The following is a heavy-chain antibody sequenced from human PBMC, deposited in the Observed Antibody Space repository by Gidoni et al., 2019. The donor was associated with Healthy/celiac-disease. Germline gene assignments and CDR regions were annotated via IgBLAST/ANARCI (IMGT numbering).Heavy chain of an antibody. Sequence: QVQLVQSGAAVKKPGASVTVSCEASGYTFNGYYMHWVRQAPGQGLEWMGWINPNSGGTNYAQKFQGWVTMTRDTSISTAYMELSRLRSDDTAVYYCARDKTSYYYGSGSYYNPDDAFDIWGQGTMVTVSS. CDR2: INPNSGGT. J-gene: IGHJ3*02. CDR1: GYTFNGYY. V-gene: IGHV1-2*04. D-gene: IGHD3-10*01. CDR3: ARDKTSYYYGSGSYYNPDDAFDI.